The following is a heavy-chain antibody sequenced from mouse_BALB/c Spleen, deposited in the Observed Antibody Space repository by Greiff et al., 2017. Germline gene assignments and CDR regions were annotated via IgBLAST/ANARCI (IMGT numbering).Heavy chain of an antibody. CDR1: GFTFSSFG. J-gene: IGHJ2*01. V-gene: IGHV5-17*02. D-gene: IGHD1-1*01. CDR3: ARSGLRYYFDY. Sequence: EVKVVESGGGLVQPGGSRKLSCAASGFTFSSFGMHWVRQAPEKGLEWVAYISSGSSTIYYADTVKGRFTISRDNPKNTLFLQMTSLRSEDTAMYYCARSGLRYYFDYWGQGTTLTVSS. CDR2: ISSGSSTI.